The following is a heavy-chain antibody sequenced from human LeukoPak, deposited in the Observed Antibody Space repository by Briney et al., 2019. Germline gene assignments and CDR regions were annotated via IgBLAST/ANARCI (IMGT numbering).Heavy chain of an antibody. D-gene: IGHD3-22*01. CDR3: AREGATYYYDRVPVHAFDI. Sequence: ASVKVSCKASGYTFTSYGISWVRQAPGQGLEWMGWISAYNGNTNYAQKLQGRVTMTTDTSTSTAYMELRSLGSDDTAVYYCAREGATYYYDRVPVHAFDIWGQGTMVTVSS. J-gene: IGHJ3*02. V-gene: IGHV1-18*01. CDR1: GYTFTSYG. CDR2: ISAYNGNT.